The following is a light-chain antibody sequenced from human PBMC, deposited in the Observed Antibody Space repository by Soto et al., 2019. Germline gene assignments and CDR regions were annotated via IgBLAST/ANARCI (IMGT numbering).Light chain of an antibody. CDR1: KSVTDAA. CDR2: GAS. J-gene: IGKJ1*01. Sequence: LTQSPGTLYLSPGDRANRSCRVSKSVTDAAVAWYQQKPGQSPRLLIYGASNMATGIPDTVSGSGSGTDFTLTINRLEPEDFAMYYCQQYGRPCGQGKKVE. V-gene: IGKV3-20*01. CDR3: QQYGRP.